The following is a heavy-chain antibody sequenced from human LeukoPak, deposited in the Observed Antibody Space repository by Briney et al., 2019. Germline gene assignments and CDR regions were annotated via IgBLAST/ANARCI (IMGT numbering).Heavy chain of an antibody. CDR1: GFTFNSYA. CDR3: AKSLLGNYYDSSGYRASAFDI. J-gene: IGHJ3*02. D-gene: IGHD3-22*01. Sequence: GGSLRLSCAASGFTFNSYAMSWVRQAPGKGLEWVSAISGSGGSTYYADSVKGRFTISRDNSKNTLYLQMNSLRAEDTAVYYCAKSLLGNYYDSSGYRASAFDIWGQGTMVTVSS. CDR2: ISGSGGST. V-gene: IGHV3-23*01.